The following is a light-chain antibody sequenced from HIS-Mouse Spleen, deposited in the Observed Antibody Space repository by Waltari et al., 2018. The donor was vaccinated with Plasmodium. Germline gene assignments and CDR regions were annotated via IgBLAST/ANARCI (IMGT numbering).Light chain of an antibody. J-gene: IGKJ1*01. CDR1: QSISSG. Sequence: DIQMTQSPSTLSASVGDRVTLTCRASQSISSGLAWYQQKPGKAPKLLIYKASSLESGVPSRFSGSGSGTEFILTISSLQPDDFATYYCQQYNSYWTFGQGTKVEIK. V-gene: IGKV1-5*03. CDR2: KAS. CDR3: QQYNSYWT.